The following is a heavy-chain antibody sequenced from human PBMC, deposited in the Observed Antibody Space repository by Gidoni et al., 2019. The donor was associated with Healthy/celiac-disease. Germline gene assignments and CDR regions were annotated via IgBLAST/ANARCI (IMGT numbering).Heavy chain of an antibody. V-gene: IGHV4-4*02. CDR3: ASATLSEHSSSWYEERIYGMDV. Sequence: QVQLQESGPGLVKPSGTLSLTCAVSGGSISSSNWWSWVRQPPGKGLEWIGEIYHSGSTNYNPSLKSRVTISVDKSKNQFSLKLSSVTAADTAVYYCASATLSEHSSSWYEERIYGMDVWGQGTTVTVSS. CDR1: GGSISSSNW. CDR2: IYHSGST. J-gene: IGHJ6*02. D-gene: IGHD6-13*01.